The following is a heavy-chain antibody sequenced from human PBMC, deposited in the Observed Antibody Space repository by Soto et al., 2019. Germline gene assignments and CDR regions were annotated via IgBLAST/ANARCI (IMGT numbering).Heavy chain of an antibody. D-gene: IGHD2-21*02. CDR2: IYYSGST. V-gene: IGHV4-30-4*01. CDR1: GGSISSGDYY. CDR3: ARAMVVTKNWFDP. J-gene: IGHJ5*02. Sequence: SETLSLTCTVSGGSISSGDYYWSWIRQPPGKGLEWIGYIYYSGSTYYNPSLKSRVTISVDTSKNQFSLKLNSVTAADTAVYYCARAMVVTKNWFDPWGRGNLVTGS.